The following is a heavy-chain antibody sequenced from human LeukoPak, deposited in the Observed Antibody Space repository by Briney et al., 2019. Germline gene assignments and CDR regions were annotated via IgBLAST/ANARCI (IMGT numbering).Heavy chain of an antibody. CDR2: IYYSGST. D-gene: IGHD5-12*01. CDR3: ARGDYLIDY. Sequence: PSETLSLTCTVSGGSISSYYWSWIRQPPGKGLEWIGYIYYSGSTNYNPSLKSRVTISVDTSKNQFSLKLGSVTAADTAVYYCARGDYLIDYWGQGTLVTVSS. V-gene: IGHV4-59*01. J-gene: IGHJ4*02. CDR1: GGSISSYY.